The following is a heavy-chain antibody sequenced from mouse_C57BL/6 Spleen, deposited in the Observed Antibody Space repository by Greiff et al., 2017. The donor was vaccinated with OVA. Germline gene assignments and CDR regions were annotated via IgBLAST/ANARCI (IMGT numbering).Heavy chain of an antibody. J-gene: IGHJ4*01. CDR3: TRWLGGYAMDY. CDR2: IDPETGGT. Sequence: QVQLKESGAELVRPGASVTLSCKASGYTFTDYEMHWVKQTPVHGLEWIGAIDPETGGTAYNQKFKGKAILTADKSSSTAYMELRSLTSEDSAVYYCTRWLGGYAMDYWGQGTSVTVSS. D-gene: IGHD2-2*01. V-gene: IGHV1-15*01. CDR1: GYTFTDYE.